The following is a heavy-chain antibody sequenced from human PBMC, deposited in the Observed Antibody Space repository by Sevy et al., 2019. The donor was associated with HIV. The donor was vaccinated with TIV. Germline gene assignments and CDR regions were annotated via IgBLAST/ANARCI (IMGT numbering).Heavy chain of an antibody. D-gene: IGHD3-3*01. V-gene: IGHV1-24*01. CDR2: FDPEDGET. CDR3: ATLRFLKWNDY. CDR1: GYTLTKLS. Sequence: ASVKVSCKVSGYTLTKLSMHWVRQAPGKGLGGMGGFDPEDGETIYAQKFQGRVTMTEDTSADTAYMELSSLRSEDTAVYYCATLRFLKWNDYWGQGTLVTVSS. J-gene: IGHJ4*02.